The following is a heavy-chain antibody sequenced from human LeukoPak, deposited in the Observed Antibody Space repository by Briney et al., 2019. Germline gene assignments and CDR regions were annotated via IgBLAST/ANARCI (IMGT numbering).Heavy chain of an antibody. CDR3: ARDECSRTGCSTGY. V-gene: IGHV3-66*01. J-gene: IGHJ4*02. Sequence: GGSLRLSCAASGFTVSSNYMSWVRQAPREGVAGVSVIYSGGSTYYADSVKGRFTISRDNSKSTLYLQMNSLRAEDTAVYYCARDECSRTGCSTGYWGQGTLVTVSS. D-gene: IGHD2-2*02. CDR1: GFTVSSNY. CDR2: IYSGGST.